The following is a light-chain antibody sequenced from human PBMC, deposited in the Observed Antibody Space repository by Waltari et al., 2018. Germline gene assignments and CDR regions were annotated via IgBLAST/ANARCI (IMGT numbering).Light chain of an antibody. CDR1: QDIGSW. CDR3: QQLNSYPS. V-gene: IGKV1-12*02. J-gene: IGKJ5*01. CDR2: AAS. Sequence: DIQMTQSPSSVSASVGDRVTITCRASQDIGSWLAWYQQKPGKAPNLLIYAASTLQSGVPSRFSGSGSGTEFTLTISSLQPEDFATYYCQQLNSYPSFGQGTRLEIK.